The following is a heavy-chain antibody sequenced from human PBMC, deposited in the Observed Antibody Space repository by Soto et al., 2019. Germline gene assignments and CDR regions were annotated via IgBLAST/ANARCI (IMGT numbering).Heavy chain of an antibody. J-gene: IGHJ5*02. D-gene: IGHD3-10*01. Sequence: EVQLVESGGGLVKPGGSLRLSCAASGFTFSSYSMNWVRQAPGKGLEWVSSISSSSSYIYYADSVKGRFTISRDNAKNSLYLQMNSLRAEDTAVYYCARDKVRFGELFQSKDDPWGQGTLVTVSS. CDR2: ISSSSSYI. CDR1: GFTFSSYS. V-gene: IGHV3-21*01. CDR3: ARDKVRFGELFQSKDDP.